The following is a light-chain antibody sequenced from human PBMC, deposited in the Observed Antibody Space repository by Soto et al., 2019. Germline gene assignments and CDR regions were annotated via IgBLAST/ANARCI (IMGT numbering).Light chain of an antibody. CDR1: QSISDS. CDR2: KAS. CDR3: QQYDSYWT. Sequence: DIQMTQSPSTLSASVGDRVTITCRASQSISDSLAWYQQKPGKAPKLLIYKASSLESGVPSRFSGSGSGTEFTLTISSLQPDDFATYYCQQYDSYWTFGQGTKVDIK. V-gene: IGKV1-5*03. J-gene: IGKJ1*01.